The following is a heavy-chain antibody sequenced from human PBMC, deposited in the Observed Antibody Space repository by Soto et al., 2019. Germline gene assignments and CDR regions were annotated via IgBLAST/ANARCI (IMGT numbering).Heavy chain of an antibody. D-gene: IGHD3-10*01. CDR1: GFTFSSYS. CDR2: ISSSSSYI. CDR3: ARALGDPSTFDI. Sequence: GGFLRLSCAASGFTFSSYSMNWVRQAPGKGLEWVSSISSSSSYIYYADSVKGRFTISRDNAKNSLYLQMNSLRAEDTAVYYCARALGDPSTFDIWGQGTMVTVSS. J-gene: IGHJ3*02. V-gene: IGHV3-21*01.